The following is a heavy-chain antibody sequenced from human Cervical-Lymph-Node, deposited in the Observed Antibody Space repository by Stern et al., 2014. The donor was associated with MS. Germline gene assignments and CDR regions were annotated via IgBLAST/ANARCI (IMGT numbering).Heavy chain of an antibody. J-gene: IGHJ4*02. CDR2: INPSGGST. D-gene: IGHD4-17*01. CDR3: ARDAHGDSFDY. Sequence: QVQLMQSGAEVKKPGASVKVSCEASGYTFNRYYIHWVRQAPGQGLEWMGMINPSGGSTNYAQKLQGRVTMTRDTSTSTVYMELNSLKSDDTATYYCARDAHGDSFDYWGQGTLVTVSS. CDR1: GYTFNRYY. V-gene: IGHV1-46*02.